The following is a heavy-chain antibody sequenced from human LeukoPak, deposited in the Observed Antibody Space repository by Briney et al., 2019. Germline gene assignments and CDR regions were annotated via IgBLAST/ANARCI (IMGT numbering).Heavy chain of an antibody. V-gene: IGHV3-30*18. CDR1: GFTFSSYG. Sequence: GRSLRLSCAASGFTFSSYGMHWVRQAPGKGLEWVAVISYDGSNKYYADSVKGRFTISRDNSKNTLYLQMNSLRAEDTAVYYCAKDPHPRYYDSSGYCDYWGQGTLVTVSS. D-gene: IGHD3-22*01. CDR3: AKDPHPRYYDSSGYCDY. CDR2: ISYDGSNK. J-gene: IGHJ4*02.